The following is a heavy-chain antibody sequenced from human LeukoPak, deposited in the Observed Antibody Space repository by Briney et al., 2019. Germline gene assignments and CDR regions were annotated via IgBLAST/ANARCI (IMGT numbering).Heavy chain of an antibody. D-gene: IGHD2-15*01. CDR3: ASDRYDPYCSGGSCYPFDY. CDR2: IYYSGST. Sequence: SETLSLTCTVSGGSISSSSYYWGWIRQPPGKGLEWIGSIYYSGSTYYNPSLKSRVTISVYTSKNQFSLKLSSVTAADTAVYYCASDRYDPYCSGGSCYPFDYWGQGTLVTVSS. CDR1: GGSISSSSYY. J-gene: IGHJ4*02. V-gene: IGHV4-39*01.